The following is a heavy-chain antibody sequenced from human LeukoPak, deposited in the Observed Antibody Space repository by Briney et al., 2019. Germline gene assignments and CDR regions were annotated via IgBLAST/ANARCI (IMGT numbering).Heavy chain of an antibody. V-gene: IGHV3-64*01. J-gene: IGHJ4*02. CDR1: GFTFSSYA. D-gene: IGHD1-26*01. CDR2: ISSNGGST. CDR3: AREATGIVGARAEFDY. Sequence: GGSLRLSCAASGFTFSSYAMHWVRQAPGKGLEYVSAISSNGGSTYYANSVKGRFTISRDNSKNTLYLQMGSLRAEDTAVYYCAREATGIVGARAEFDYWGQGTLVTVSS.